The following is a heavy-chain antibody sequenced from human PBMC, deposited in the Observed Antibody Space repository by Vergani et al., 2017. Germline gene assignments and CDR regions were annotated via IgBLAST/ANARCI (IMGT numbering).Heavy chain of an antibody. CDR1: GYSFTSYW. Sequence: EVQLVQSGAEVKKPGESLKISCKGSGYSFTSYWIGWVRQMPGKGLGWVGIIYPGDSDTRYSPSFRGQVTISADKSISTAYLQWSSLKASDTAMYYWARQQYPGYCSGGSGYVGVIDYGGQGTLVTVSA. J-gene: IGHJ4*02. V-gene: IGHV5-51*01. D-gene: IGHD2-15*01. CDR2: IYPGDSDT. CDR3: ARQQYPGYCSGGSGYVGVIDY.